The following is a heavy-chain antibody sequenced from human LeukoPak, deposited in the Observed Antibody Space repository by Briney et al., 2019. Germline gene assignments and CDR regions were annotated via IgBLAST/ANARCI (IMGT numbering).Heavy chain of an antibody. CDR1: GYTFTSYG. CDR2: ISAYNGNT. V-gene: IGHV1-18*01. Sequence: ASVKVSCKASGYTFTSYGISWVRQAPGQGLEWMGWISAYNGNTNYAQKLQGRVTMTTDTSTSTAYMELRSLRSDDTAVYYCARVREGTSSSSLHLSYWGQGTLVTVSS. CDR3: ARVREGTSSSSLHLSY. D-gene: IGHD6-6*01. J-gene: IGHJ4*02.